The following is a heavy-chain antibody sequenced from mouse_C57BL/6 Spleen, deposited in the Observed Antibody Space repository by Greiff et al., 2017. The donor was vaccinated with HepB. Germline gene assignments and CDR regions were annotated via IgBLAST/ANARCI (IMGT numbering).Heavy chain of an antibody. V-gene: IGHV1-52*01. J-gene: IGHJ3*01. CDR1: GYTFTSYW. CDR3: AREGYDGAWFAY. Sequence: VKLQQPGAELVRPGSSVKLSCKASGYTFTSYWMHWVKQRPIQGLEWIGNIDPSDSETHYNQKFKDKATLTVDKSSSTAYMQLSSLTSEDSAVYYCAREGYDGAWFAYWGQGTLVTVSA. D-gene: IGHD2-2*01. CDR2: IDPSDSET.